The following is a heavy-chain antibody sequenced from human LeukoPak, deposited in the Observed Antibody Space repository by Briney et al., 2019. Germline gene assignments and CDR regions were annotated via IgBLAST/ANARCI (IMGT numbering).Heavy chain of an antibody. CDR3: ARGGSNSPFDP. J-gene: IGHJ5*02. D-gene: IGHD4-23*01. Sequence: SVKVSCKASGYTFTGYYMHWVRQAPGQGLEWMGGIIPIFGTANYAQKFQGRVTITADESTSTAYVELSSLRSEDTAVYYCARGGSNSPFDPWGQGTLVTVSS. CDR2: IIPIFGTA. V-gene: IGHV1-69*13. CDR1: GYTFTGYY.